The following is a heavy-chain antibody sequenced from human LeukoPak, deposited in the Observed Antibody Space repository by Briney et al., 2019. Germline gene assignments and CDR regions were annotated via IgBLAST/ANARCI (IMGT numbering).Heavy chain of an antibody. V-gene: IGHV3-30*01. Sequence: GGSLRLSCAASRFTFSVYAMYWVRQAPGKGLGWLAVLSYDGSNKYYADSVKGRFAVSRDNSNNTLYLQMNSLRAEDAATYYCARDAGAATYYYFYYMDLWGKGTTVTVSS. CDR1: RFTFSVYA. CDR3: ARDAGAATYYYFYYMDL. CDR2: LSYDGSNK. D-gene: IGHD6-13*01. J-gene: IGHJ6*03.